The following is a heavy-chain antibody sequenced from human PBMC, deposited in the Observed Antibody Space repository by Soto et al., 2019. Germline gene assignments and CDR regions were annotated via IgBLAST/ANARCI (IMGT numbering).Heavy chain of an antibody. D-gene: IGHD3-22*01. CDR2: INPSGGST. V-gene: IGHV1-46*01. Sequence: ASVKVSCKASGYTFTSYYMHWVRRAPGQGLEWMGIINPSGGSTSYAQKFQGRVTMTRDTSTSTVYMELSSLRSEDTAVYYCASTYDRPRDYYGMDVWGQGTTVTVSS. CDR3: ASTYDRPRDYYGMDV. CDR1: GYTFTSYY. J-gene: IGHJ6*02.